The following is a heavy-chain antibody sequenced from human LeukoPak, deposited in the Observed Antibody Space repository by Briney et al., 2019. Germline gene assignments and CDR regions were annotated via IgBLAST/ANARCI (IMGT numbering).Heavy chain of an antibody. Sequence: ASVKVSCKVSGYTLTELSMHWVRQAPGKGLEWMGGFDPEDGETIYAQKFQGRVTMTEDTSTDTAYMELSSLRSEDTAVYYSATDSGYCSSTSCWQLFDYWGQGTLVTVSS. V-gene: IGHV1-24*01. CDR1: GYTLTELS. J-gene: IGHJ4*02. CDR2: FDPEDGET. CDR3: ATDSGYCSSTSCWQLFDY. D-gene: IGHD2-2*01.